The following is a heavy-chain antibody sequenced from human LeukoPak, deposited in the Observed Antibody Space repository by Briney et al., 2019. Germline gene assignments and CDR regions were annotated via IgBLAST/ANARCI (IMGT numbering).Heavy chain of an antibody. CDR3: AKDVRGFSGSSHPPDY. CDR1: GSTFSSYG. J-gene: IGHJ4*02. Sequence: GGSLRLSCAASGSTFSSYGMRCVRQAPGKGLEWVAYIRYDEDNKYYADSVKGRFTISRDNSKNTLYLQMNSLRAEDTAVYYCAKDVRGFSGSSHPPDYWGQGTLVTVSS. V-gene: IGHV3-30*02. CDR2: IRYDEDNK. D-gene: IGHD1-26*01.